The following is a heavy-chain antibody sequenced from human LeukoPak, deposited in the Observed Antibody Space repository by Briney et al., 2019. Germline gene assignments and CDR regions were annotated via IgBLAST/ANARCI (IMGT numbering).Heavy chain of an antibody. J-gene: IGHJ1*01. V-gene: IGHV3-48*01. D-gene: IGHD3-10*01. CDR2: ISGSSSTI. CDR1: GFTFSSYI. CDR3: ARVNFYGSWRYGEKAEYFED. Sequence: VGSLRLSCAASGFTFSSYIMNWVRQAPGKGLEGVSYISGSSSTIYYADSVKGRFTISRDNAKNTLYLQINSRISEARAVYECARVNFYGSWRYGEKAEYFEDWGKGNLVTVSS.